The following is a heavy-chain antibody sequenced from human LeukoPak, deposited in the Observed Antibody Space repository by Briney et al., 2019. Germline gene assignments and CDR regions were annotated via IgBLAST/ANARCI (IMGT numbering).Heavy chain of an antibody. CDR3: AAEPDYYESSGYYSY. Sequence: GGSLRLSCAASGFTVSSNYMSWVRQAPGKGLEWVSVIYSGGSGGSTYYADSVKGRFTISRDNSKNTLYLQMNSLRAEDTAVYYCAAEPDYYESSGYYSYWGQGTLVTVSS. J-gene: IGHJ4*02. D-gene: IGHD3-22*01. CDR2: IYSGGSGGST. V-gene: IGHV3-66*02. CDR1: GFTVSSNY.